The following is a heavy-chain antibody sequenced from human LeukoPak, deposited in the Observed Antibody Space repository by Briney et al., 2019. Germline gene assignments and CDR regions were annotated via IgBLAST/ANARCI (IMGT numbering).Heavy chain of an antibody. J-gene: IGHJ4*02. D-gene: IGHD5-12*01. V-gene: IGHV5-51*01. CDR1: GYSFTSYW. CDR2: IYPGDSDT. CDR3: AIYSGYDTPRYWVDG. Sequence: GESLKISCKGSGYSFTSYWIGWVRQMPGKGLEWMGIIYPGDSDTRYSPSFQGQVTISADKSISTAYLQWSSLKASDTAMYYCAIYSGYDTPRYWVDGWGQGTLVTVSS.